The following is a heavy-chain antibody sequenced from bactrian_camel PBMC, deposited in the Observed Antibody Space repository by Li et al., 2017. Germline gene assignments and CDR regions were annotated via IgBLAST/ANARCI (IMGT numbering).Heavy chain of an antibody. D-gene: IGHD2*01. V-gene: IGHV3S1*01. CDR2: ITADGTT. Sequence: HVQLVESGGGSVQTGGSLRLSCSARGDWISRGCWGWFRKSPGRERERVGIITADGTTVYADPVKGRFTISLDTAKNMLYLQMNMLKTEDTAVYYCAKGDLKYCSGDGCSLTTRGQGTQVTVS. J-gene: IGHJ4*01. CDR1: GDWISRGC.